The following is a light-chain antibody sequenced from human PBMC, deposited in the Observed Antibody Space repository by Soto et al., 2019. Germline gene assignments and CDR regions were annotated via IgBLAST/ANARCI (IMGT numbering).Light chain of an antibody. Sequence: EIVLTQSPATLSLSPGERATLSCRASQSVDSYLAWYQQKHGQAPRLLIYDASNRATGIPARFSGRGSGTDFTLTISSLEPEDFAVYYCQQRSDWITFGQGTRLEIK. J-gene: IGKJ5*01. CDR1: QSVDSY. CDR2: DAS. CDR3: QQRSDWIT. V-gene: IGKV3-11*01.